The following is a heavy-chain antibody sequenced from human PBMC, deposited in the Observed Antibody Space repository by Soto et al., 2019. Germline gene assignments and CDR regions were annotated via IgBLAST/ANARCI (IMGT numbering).Heavy chain of an antibody. CDR2: ISSSSSTI. CDR3: ARDKGLKYYDFWSGYYVKEVVDWFDP. CDR1: GFTFSRYS. V-gene: IGHV3-48*01. Sequence: EVQLVESGGGLVQPGGSLRLSCAASGFTFSRYSMNWVRQAPGKGLEWVSYISSSSSTIYYADSVKGRFTISRDNAKNSLYLQMNSLRAEDTAVYYCARDKGLKYYDFWSGYYVKEVVDWFDPWGQGTLVTVSS. D-gene: IGHD3-3*01. J-gene: IGHJ5*02.